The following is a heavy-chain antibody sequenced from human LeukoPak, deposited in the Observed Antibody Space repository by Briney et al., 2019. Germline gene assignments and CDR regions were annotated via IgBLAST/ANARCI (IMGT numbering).Heavy chain of an antibody. V-gene: IGHV3-23*05. CDR1: GFGFITFA. Sequence: PGGSLRLSCVASGFGFITFALTAVRQAPCKGLEWVSSISDYPHYADSVRGLFTISRDNSRKTVFLQMNSLTPEDAATYYCTKDSQGSYDGFWYGTYGMDVWGQGTTVTVSS. J-gene: IGHJ6*02. CDR3: TKDSQGSYDGFWYGTYGMDV. CDR2: ISDYP. D-gene: IGHD3-16*01.